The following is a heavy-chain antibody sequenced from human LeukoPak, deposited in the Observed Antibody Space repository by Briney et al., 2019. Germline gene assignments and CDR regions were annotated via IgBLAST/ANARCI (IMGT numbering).Heavy chain of an antibody. V-gene: IGHV3-7*04. CDR3: ARGGYYRREAFDI. D-gene: IGHD3-22*01. Sequence: GGSLRLSCAASGFTFSSYWMSWVRQAPGKGLEWVANIKQDGSGKYYVDSVKGRFTISRDNAKNSLYLQMNSLRAEDTAVYYCARGGYYRREAFDIWGQGTMVTVSS. J-gene: IGHJ3*02. CDR2: IKQDGSGK. CDR1: GFTFSSYW.